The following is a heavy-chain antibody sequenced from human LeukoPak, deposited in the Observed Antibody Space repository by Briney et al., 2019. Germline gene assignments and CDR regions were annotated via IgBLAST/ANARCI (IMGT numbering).Heavy chain of an antibody. CDR1: GFTFSSYE. Sequence: PGGSLRLSCAASGFTFSSYEMNWVRQAPGKGLEWVSYISSSGSTIYYADSVKGRFTISRDNAKNSLYLQMNSLRAEDTAVYYCVVNEAEYYYDSSGSLLDYWGQGTLVTVSS. J-gene: IGHJ4*02. CDR3: VVNEAEYYYDSSGSLLDY. CDR2: ISSSGSTI. V-gene: IGHV3-48*03. D-gene: IGHD3-22*01.